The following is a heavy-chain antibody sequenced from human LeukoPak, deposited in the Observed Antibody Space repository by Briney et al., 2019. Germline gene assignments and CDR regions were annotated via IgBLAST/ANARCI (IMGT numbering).Heavy chain of an antibody. CDR3: ARRNWNYWYFDL. Sequence: KPSETLSLTCTVSGGSISSFYWSWIRQPAGKGLEWIGRIYSSGSINYNPSLNSRVTMSVDTSKNQFSLKLSSVTAADTAVYYCARRNWNYWYFDLRGRGTLVTVSS. V-gene: IGHV4-4*07. J-gene: IGHJ2*01. CDR2: IYSSGSI. CDR1: GGSISSFY. D-gene: IGHD1-20*01.